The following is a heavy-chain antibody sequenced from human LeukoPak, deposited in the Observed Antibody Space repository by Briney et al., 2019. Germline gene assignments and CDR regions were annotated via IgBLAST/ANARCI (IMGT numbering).Heavy chain of an antibody. Sequence: PGRSLRLSCAASGFTFSSYAMHWVRQAPGKGLEWVALISYDGSNKYYADSVRGRFTISRDNSKNTLYLQMNSLRAEDTAVYYCASAIVLVTHFDYWGQGTLVTVSS. CDR3: ASAIVLVTHFDY. J-gene: IGHJ4*02. CDR1: GFTFSSYA. V-gene: IGHV3-30-3*01. CDR2: ISYDGSNK. D-gene: IGHD3-22*01.